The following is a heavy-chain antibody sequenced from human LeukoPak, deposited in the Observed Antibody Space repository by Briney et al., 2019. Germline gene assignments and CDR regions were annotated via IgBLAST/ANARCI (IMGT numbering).Heavy chain of an antibody. CDR3: ARDKSSSWYYWYYGMDV. V-gene: IGHV3-30-3*01. Sequence: GGSLRLSCAASGFTFNDYAMYWVGQAPGKGLEWVTLISYDGYDKSYADSVRGRFTISRDNSRNTLYLQMDSLRSEDTAVYYCARDKSSSWYYWYYGMDVWGQGTTVTVSS. CDR1: GFTFNDYA. J-gene: IGHJ6*02. D-gene: IGHD6-13*01. CDR2: ISYDGYDK.